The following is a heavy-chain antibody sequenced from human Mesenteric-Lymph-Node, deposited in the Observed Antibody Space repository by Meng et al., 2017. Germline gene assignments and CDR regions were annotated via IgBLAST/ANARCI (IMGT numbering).Heavy chain of an antibody. CDR3: ASGRKYCSSTSCYGQFDY. D-gene: IGHD2-2*01. CDR2: IYYSGST. V-gene: IGHV4-31*03. Sequence: GRRRESGRGLAKPSQTPARTCTVSGGYISGGGYYWSWFRKHRGKGLEWIGYIYYSGSTYYNPSLKSRVTISVDTSKNQFSLKLSSVTAADTAVYYCASGRKYCSSTSCYGQFDYWGQGTLVTVSS. J-gene: IGHJ4*02. CDR1: GGYISGGGYY.